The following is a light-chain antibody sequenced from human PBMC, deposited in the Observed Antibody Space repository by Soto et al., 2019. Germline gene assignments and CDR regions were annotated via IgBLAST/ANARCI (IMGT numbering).Light chain of an antibody. CDR3: QQYDNVLFTST. CDR2: DAS. CDR1: QDINKY. V-gene: IGKV1-33*01. Sequence: DIQMTQSPSSLSASVGYRVTITCQASQDINKYLNWYQQKPGKAPKVLIYDASNSETGVPSRFSGSGSGTDFTFTISSLQPEDFATYYCQQYDNVLFTSTFGQGTKVEMK. J-gene: IGKJ2*01.